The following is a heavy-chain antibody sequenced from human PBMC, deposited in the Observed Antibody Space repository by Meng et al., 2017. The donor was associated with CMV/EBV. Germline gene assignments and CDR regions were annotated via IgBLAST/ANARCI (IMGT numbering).Heavy chain of an antibody. Sequence: KVSCKASGGTFSSYAISWVRQAPGQGLEWMGRIIPVVGIANYAQKFQGRVTITADKPRSTAYMELSSLRSDDTAVYYCARDRVYSSTWLGSPETDYFHNGLDVWGQGTAVTVSS. CDR3: ARDRVYSSTWLGSPETDYFHNGLDV. J-gene: IGHJ6*02. CDR2: IIPVVGIA. CDR1: GGTFSSYA. D-gene: IGHD6-13*01. V-gene: IGHV1-69*04.